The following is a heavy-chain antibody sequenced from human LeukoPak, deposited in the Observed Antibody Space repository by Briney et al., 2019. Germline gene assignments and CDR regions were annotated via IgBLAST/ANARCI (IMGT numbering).Heavy chain of an antibody. CDR1: GFTFSSYA. Sequence: GGSLRLSCSASGFTFSSYAMHWVRQAPGKGLEYVSSISSNGGSTYYADSVKGRFTISRDNSKNTPFLQMSSLRTEDTAVYYCASPYSGYDYNFDHWGQGTLVTVSS. V-gene: IGHV3-64D*06. CDR3: ASPYSGYDYNFDH. J-gene: IGHJ4*02. CDR2: ISSNGGST. D-gene: IGHD5-12*01.